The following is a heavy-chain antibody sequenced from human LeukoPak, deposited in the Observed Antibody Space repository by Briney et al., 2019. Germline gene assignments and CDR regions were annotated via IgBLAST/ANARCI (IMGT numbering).Heavy chain of an antibody. CDR1: GFTFSSYV. Sequence: GGSLGLSCAASGFTFSSYVMHWVRQATGKGLEWVSAIDTVGNTYYDGSVRGRFTISREDAWNSLYLQMNSLRDGDTAVYYCIRIRTGQHQYGMDVWGQGTTVTVSS. D-gene: IGHD7-27*01. J-gene: IGHJ6*02. CDR2: IDTVGNT. V-gene: IGHV3-13*01. CDR3: IRIRTGQHQYGMDV.